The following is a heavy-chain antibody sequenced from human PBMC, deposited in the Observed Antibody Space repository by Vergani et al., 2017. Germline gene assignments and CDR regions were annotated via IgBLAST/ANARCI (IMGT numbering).Heavy chain of an antibody. Sequence: QVQLVESGGGVVQPGRSLRFSCAASGFTFNQYGMHWVRQAPGKGLEWVAVTWYDGNNKQYADSVKGRFTISKDNSKSTMYLQMNSLRDEETGVYYCARGVGFLYDRVDPWGQGTLVTGSS. V-gene: IGHV3-33*01. J-gene: IGHJ5*02. CDR1: GFTFNQYG. CDR3: ARGVGFLYDRVDP. CDR2: TWYDGNNK. D-gene: IGHD2/OR15-2a*01.